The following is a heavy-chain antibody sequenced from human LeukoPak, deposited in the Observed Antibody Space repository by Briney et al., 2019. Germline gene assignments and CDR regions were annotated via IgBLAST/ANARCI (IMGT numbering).Heavy chain of an antibody. CDR2: ISYDGSNK. CDR3: AKVERHGYSSFDY. Sequence: GGSLRLSCAASGFTFSSYGMHWVRQAPGKGLEWVAVISYDGSNKYYADSVKGRFTISRDNSKNTLYLQMNSLRAEDTAVYYCAKVERHGYSSFDYWGQGTLVTVSS. CDR1: GFTFSSYG. V-gene: IGHV3-30*18. D-gene: IGHD5-24*01. J-gene: IGHJ4*02.